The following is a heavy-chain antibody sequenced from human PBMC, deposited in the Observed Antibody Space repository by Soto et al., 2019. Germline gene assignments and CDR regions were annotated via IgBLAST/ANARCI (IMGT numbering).Heavy chain of an antibody. D-gene: IGHD3-22*01. J-gene: IGHJ4*02. CDR2: IRSKANNFAT. Sequence: GGSLRLSCAASGFTFSDSAMHWVRQASGKGLEWLGRIRSKANNFATAYAASVKGRFTISRDDAKKTVYLQMNSLNSEDTAVYYCTRRSEYDSGGYYYAYDYWGQGT. CDR3: TRRSEYDSGGYYYAYDY. CDR1: GFTFSDSA. V-gene: IGHV3-73*01.